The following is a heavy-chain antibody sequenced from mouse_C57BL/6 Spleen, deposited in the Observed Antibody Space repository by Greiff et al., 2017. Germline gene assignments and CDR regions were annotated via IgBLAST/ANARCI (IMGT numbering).Heavy chain of an antibody. D-gene: IGHD1-1*01. CDR1: GYTFTSYW. Sequence: VQLQQPGAELVRPGSSVKLSCKASGYTFTSYWMHWVKQRPIQGLEWIGNLDPSDSETHYNQKFKDKATLTVDKSSSTAYMQLSSLTSEDSAYYCGARGLYGSSLFDYWGQGTLVTVSA. J-gene: IGHJ3*01. V-gene: IGHV1-52*01. CDR3: ARGLYGSSLFDY. CDR2: LDPSDSET.